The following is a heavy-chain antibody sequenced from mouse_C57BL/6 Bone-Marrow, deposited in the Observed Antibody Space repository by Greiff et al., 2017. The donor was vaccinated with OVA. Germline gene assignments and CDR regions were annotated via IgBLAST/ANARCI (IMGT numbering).Heavy chain of an antibody. CDR3: AAYYSNDPYWYFDG. V-gene: IGHV1-81*01. Sequence: QVQLKQSGAELARPGASVKLSCKASGYTFTSYGISWVKQRTGQGLEWIGEIYPRSGNTYYNEKFKGKATLTADKSSSTAYMELRSLTSEDSAVYFCAAYYSNDPYWYFDGWGTGTTVTVSS. CDR1: GYTFTSYG. D-gene: IGHD2-5*01. J-gene: IGHJ1*03. CDR2: IYPRSGNT.